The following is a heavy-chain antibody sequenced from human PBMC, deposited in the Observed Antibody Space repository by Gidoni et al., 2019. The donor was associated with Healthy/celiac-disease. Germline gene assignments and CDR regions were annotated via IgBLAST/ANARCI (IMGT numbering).Heavy chain of an antibody. CDR3: ARDDSSSSTSFDY. Sequence: EVQLVESGGGLVKPGGSLTRSCAASGFTFISYSMNWVRQTPGQGLEWVSSISSSSSSMYYADSGKGRFTIARDNAKNSLYLQMNSLRAEDTAVYYCARDDSSSSTSFDYWGQGTLVTVSS. CDR1: GFTFISYS. D-gene: IGHD6-6*01. V-gene: IGHV3-21*01. J-gene: IGHJ4*02. CDR2: ISSSSSSM.